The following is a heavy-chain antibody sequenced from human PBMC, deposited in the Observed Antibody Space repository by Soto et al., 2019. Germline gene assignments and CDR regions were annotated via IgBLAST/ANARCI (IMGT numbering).Heavy chain of an antibody. D-gene: IGHD2-2*01. CDR2: IYHSGST. CDR1: GASISRGYS. CDR3: ASRILPAADGY. V-gene: IGHV4-30-2*01. Sequence: SETLSLTCAVSGASISRGYSWSCIRQPPGKGLEWIGYIYHSGSTYYNPSLKSRVTISVDKSKNQFSLKLTSVTAADTAVYYCASRILPAADGYWGQGTLVTVSS. J-gene: IGHJ4*02.